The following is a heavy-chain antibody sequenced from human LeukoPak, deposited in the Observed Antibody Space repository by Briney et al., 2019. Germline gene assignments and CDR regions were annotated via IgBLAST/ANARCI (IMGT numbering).Heavy chain of an antibody. Sequence: GGSLRLSCAASGFTFDDYAMHWVWQAPGKGLEWVSGISWNSGSIGYADSVKGRFTISRDNAKNSLYLQMNSLRAEDTALYYCAKGVVPYWYFDLWGRGTLVTVSS. CDR1: GFTFDDYA. CDR3: AKGVVPYWYFDL. J-gene: IGHJ2*01. CDR2: ISWNSGSI. D-gene: IGHD2-15*01. V-gene: IGHV3-9*01.